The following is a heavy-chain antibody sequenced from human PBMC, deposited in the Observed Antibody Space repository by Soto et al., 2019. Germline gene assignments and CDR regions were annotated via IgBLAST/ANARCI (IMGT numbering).Heavy chain of an antibody. V-gene: IGHV3-30*18. J-gene: IGHJ4*02. CDR1: GFTFSSYG. CDR2: ISYDGSNK. Sequence: QVQLVESGGGVVQPGRSLRLSCAASGFTFSSYGMHWVRQAPGKGLERVAVISYDGSNKYYADSVKGRFTISRDNSKNTLYLQMNSLRAEDTAVYYCAKDPRRRIAVAGMIMDYWGQGTLVTVSS. D-gene: IGHD6-19*01. CDR3: AKDPRRRIAVAGMIMDY.